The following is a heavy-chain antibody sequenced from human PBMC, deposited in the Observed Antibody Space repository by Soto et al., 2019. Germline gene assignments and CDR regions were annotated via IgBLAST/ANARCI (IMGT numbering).Heavy chain of an antibody. Sequence: PGGSLRLSCAASGFTFSSYAMSWVRQAPGKGLEWVSAISGSGGSTYYADSVKGRFTISRDNSKNTLYLQMNSLRAEDTAVYYCAKDPYYDSHFSPDYWGQGTLVTVSS. CDR2: ISGSGGST. V-gene: IGHV3-23*01. CDR1: GFTFSSYA. D-gene: IGHD3-22*01. CDR3: AKDPYYDSHFSPDY. J-gene: IGHJ4*02.